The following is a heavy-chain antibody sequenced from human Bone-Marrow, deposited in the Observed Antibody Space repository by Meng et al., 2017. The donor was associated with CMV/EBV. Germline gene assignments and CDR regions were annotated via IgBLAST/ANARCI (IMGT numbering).Heavy chain of an antibody. Sequence: GGSLRLSCAASGFTFSSNAMHWVRQAPGKGMEWVSYISSSSSTIYYADSVNGRFTISRDNAKNSLYLQMNSLRSEDRAVYYGARDSRIERLLEWQYNWFDPWGQGTLVTVSS. CDR1: GFTFSSNA. CDR2: ISSSSSTI. CDR3: ARDSRIERLLEWQYNWFDP. J-gene: IGHJ5*02. D-gene: IGHD3-3*01. V-gene: IGHV3-48*04.